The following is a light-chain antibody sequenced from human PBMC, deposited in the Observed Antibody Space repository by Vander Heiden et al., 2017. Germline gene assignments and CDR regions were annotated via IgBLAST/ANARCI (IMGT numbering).Light chain of an antibody. CDR3: QQYNDYPWT. Sequence: DIQITQSPSTLSASVGDRVTIACRASQSINSWLAWYQQIPGKAPKLLIYDASSLHNGVPSRFSGGESGTEFTLTISSLQPDDFGTYYCQQYNDYPWTFGQGTKVEI. V-gene: IGKV1-5*01. J-gene: IGKJ1*01. CDR1: QSINSW. CDR2: DAS.